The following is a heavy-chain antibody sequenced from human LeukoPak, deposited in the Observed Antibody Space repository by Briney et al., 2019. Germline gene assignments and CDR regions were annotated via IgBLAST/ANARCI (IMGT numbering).Heavy chain of an antibody. J-gene: IGHJ4*02. CDR1: GGSISSYY. D-gene: IGHD6-13*01. V-gene: IGHV4-59*01. CDR3: ARERIAAAGRGHY. CDR2: IYYSGST. Sequence: PSETLSLTCTVSGGSISSYYWSWIRQPPGKGLEWIGYIYYSGSTNYNPSLKSRVTISVDTSKNQFSLKLSSVTAADTAVYYCARERIAAAGRGHYWGQGTLVTVSS.